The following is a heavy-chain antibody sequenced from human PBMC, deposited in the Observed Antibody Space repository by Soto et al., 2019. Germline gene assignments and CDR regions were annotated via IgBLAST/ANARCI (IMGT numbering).Heavy chain of an antibody. V-gene: IGHV3-33*01. J-gene: IGHJ4*02. CDR3: ARVRDGGWEFPEY. CDR2: IWYDGSNK. Sequence: AASGFTFSSYGMHWVRQAPGKGLEWVAFIWYDGSNKYYADSVKGRFTISRDNARDSVSLQMSSLRVEDTAVYYCARVRDGGWEFPEYWGQGTLVSVSS. D-gene: IGHD1-26*01. CDR1: GFTFSSYG.